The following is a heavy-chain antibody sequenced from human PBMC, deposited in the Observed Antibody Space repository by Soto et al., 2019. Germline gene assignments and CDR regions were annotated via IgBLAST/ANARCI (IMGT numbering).Heavy chain of an antibody. D-gene: IGHD3-22*01. CDR2: IIPIFGTA. CDR1: GGTFSSYA. J-gene: IGHJ3*02. CDR3: ASRAEYYYDSSGYRNGAFDI. Sequence: VASVKVSCKASGGTFSSYAISWVRQAPGQGLEWMGGIIPIFGTANYAQKFQGRVTITADESTSTAYMELSSLRSEDTAVYYCASRAEYYYDSSGYRNGAFDIWGQGTMVTVSS. V-gene: IGHV1-69*13.